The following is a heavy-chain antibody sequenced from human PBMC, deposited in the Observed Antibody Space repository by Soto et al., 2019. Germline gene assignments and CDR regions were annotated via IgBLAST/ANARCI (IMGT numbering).Heavy chain of an antibody. J-gene: IGHJ4*02. CDR1: GFTVSSNY. V-gene: IGHV3-53*01. Sequence: EVQLVESGGGLIQPGGSLRLSCAASGFTVSSNYMSWVRQAPGKGLEWVSVIYSGGSTYYADSVKGRFTISRDNSKNTLYLQMSSLRVEDSAVYYCARGSTDAYPGSRIFLFWGRGTLVTVSA. CDR2: IYSGGST. D-gene: IGHD3-10*01. CDR3: ARGSTDAYPGSRIFLF.